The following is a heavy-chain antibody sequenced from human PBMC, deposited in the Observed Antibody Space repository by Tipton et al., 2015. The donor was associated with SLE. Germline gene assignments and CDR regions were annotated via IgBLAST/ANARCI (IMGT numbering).Heavy chain of an antibody. D-gene: IGHD6-19*01. CDR3: ARRGWVDAFDI. CDR2: IYHSGTT. Sequence: TLSLTCTASGGSMVSSSYSWGWVRLPPGKGLAWIGTIYHSGTTYYNPSLKSRLTLSIDTSKIQFSLKLSSVTAADTAVYYCARRGWVDAFDIWGQGTMVIFSS. V-gene: IGHV4-39*07. CDR1: GGSMVSSSYS. J-gene: IGHJ3*02.